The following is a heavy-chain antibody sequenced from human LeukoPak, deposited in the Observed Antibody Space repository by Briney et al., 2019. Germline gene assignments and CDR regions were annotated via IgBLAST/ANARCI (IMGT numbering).Heavy chain of an antibody. CDR3: ARGGGIYSSGLDY. Sequence: GGSLRLSCAASGFTFSSYAMHWVRQAPGKGLEWVAVISYDGSNKYYADSVKGRFTISRDNSKNTLYLQMNSLRAEDTAVYYCARGGGIYSSGLDYWGQGTLVTVSS. CDR2: ISYDGSNK. CDR1: GFTFSSYA. J-gene: IGHJ4*02. D-gene: IGHD6-19*01. V-gene: IGHV3-30*04.